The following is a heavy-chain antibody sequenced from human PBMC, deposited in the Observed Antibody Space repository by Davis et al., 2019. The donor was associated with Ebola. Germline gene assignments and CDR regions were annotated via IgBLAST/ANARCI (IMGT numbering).Heavy chain of an antibody. Sequence: ASVKVSCKASGYTFTSYDINWVRQATGQGLEWMGWMNPNSGNTGYAQKFQGRVTMTRNTSISTAYMELSSLRSEDTAVYYCARVGDQQWLDYYYGMDVWGQGTTVTVSS. J-gene: IGHJ6*02. V-gene: IGHV1-8*01. D-gene: IGHD6-19*01. CDR2: MNPNSGNT. CDR3: ARVGDQQWLDYYYGMDV. CDR1: GYTFTSYD.